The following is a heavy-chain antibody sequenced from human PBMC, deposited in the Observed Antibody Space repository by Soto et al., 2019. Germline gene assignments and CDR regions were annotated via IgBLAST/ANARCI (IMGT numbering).Heavy chain of an antibody. CDR1: GGTFSSYT. CDR3: ARDVDTAMVDY. J-gene: IGHJ4*02. V-gene: IGHV1-69*04. Sequence: SVKVSCKASGGTFSSYTVSWVRQAPGQGLEWMGRITPILGIANYAQKFQGRVTITADKSTSTAYMELSSLRSEDTAVYYCARDVDTAMVDYWGQGTLVTVSS. CDR2: ITPILGIA. D-gene: IGHD5-18*01.